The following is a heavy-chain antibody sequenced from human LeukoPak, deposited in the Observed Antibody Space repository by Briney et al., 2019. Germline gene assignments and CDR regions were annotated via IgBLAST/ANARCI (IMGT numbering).Heavy chain of an antibody. Sequence: SETLSLTCTVSGGSISSYYWSWIRQPPGKGLEWIGYIYYSGSTNYNPPLKSRVTISVDTSKNQFSLKLSSVTAADTAVYYCARHGGDYSGALDIWGQGTMVTVSS. CDR1: GGSISSYY. CDR2: IYYSGST. V-gene: IGHV4-59*01. J-gene: IGHJ3*02. CDR3: ARHGGDYSGALDI. D-gene: IGHD2-21*02.